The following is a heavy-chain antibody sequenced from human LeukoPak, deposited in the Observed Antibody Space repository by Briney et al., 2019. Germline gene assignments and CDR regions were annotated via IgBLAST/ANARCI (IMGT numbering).Heavy chain of an antibody. V-gene: IGHV3-66*01. CDR3: ARSHAPYSSSWLFAYYFDY. Sequence: GGSLRLSCAASGFTVSSNYMNWVRRAPGSGLEWVSVIYPGGSTYYSDSVKGRFTISRDNGKNTLYLQMNSLRDEDTAVYYCARSHAPYSSSWLFAYYFDYWGQGTLVTVAS. CDR2: IYPGGST. CDR1: GFTVSSNY. J-gene: IGHJ4*02. D-gene: IGHD2-2*01.